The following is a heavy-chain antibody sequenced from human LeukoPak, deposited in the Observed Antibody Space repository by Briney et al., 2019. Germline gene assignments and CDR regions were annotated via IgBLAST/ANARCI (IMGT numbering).Heavy chain of an antibody. V-gene: IGHV3-30*18. CDR3: AKGVDRYDSSGPAG. J-gene: IGHJ4*02. D-gene: IGHD3-22*01. Sequence: GGSLRLSCAASGFTFSSYGMHWVRQAPGKGLEWVAVISYDGSNKYYADSVKGRFTISRDNSKNTLYLQMNSLRAEDTAVYYCAKGVDRYDSSGPAGWGQGTLVTVSS. CDR1: GFTFSSYG. CDR2: ISYDGSNK.